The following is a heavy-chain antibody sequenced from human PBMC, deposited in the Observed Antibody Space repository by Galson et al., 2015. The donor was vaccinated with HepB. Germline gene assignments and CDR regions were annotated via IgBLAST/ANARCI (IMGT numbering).Heavy chain of an antibody. CDR2: IYSGGST. J-gene: IGHJ5*02. CDR3: ARGGLYYFSSGCYGQT. Sequence: SLILSCAASGFTVSSNYMSCVRQAPGKGLDWISVIYSGGSTYYPDLVKGRFTISRPNSKNTLYLQMNSLRAEDTAVYYCARGGLYYFSSGCYGQTWGQGTLVTVSS. D-gene: IGHD3-10*01. CDR1: GFTVSSNY. V-gene: IGHV3-53*04.